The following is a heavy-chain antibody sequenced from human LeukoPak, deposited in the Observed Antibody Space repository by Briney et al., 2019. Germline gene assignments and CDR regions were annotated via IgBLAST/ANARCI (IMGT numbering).Heavy chain of an antibody. V-gene: IGHV3-66*01. J-gene: IGHJ4*02. CDR2: IFSHGET. CDR3: ARDPPAVSINTYA. CDR1: GFTVSNNY. Sequence: PGGSLRLSCAASGFTVSNNYMNWVRQAPGKGLEWVSLIFSHGETSYADSVKGRFTISRDNSKNTLYLQMSGLRVEDTAVYYCARDPPAVSINTYAWGQGTLVTVSS. D-gene: IGHD2-8*01.